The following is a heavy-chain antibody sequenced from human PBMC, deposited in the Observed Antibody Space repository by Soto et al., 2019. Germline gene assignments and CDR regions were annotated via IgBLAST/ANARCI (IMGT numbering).Heavy chain of an antibody. CDR2: IYYSGGT. V-gene: IGHV4-31*02. CDR3: ARTYSSGWYGSRYLDY. Sequence: SEILSLTCTVSGSSIRSGDYYWRWIRQHPGKGLEWIGYIYYSGGTNYNPSLNSRVTLSIDTSKKQFSLKLSSVTAAEKAVYYCARTYSSGWYGSRYLDYWGQGTLVTVSS. CDR1: GSSIRSGDYY. D-gene: IGHD6-19*01. J-gene: IGHJ4*02.